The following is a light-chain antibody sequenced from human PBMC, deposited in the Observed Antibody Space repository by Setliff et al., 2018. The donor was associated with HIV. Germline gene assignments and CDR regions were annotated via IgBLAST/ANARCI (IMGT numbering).Light chain of an antibody. V-gene: IGLV2-14*01. CDR3: TSYTTSSAPLV. CDR1: SSDIGTYNF. CDR2: EVS. Sequence: QSALPQPASVSGSPGQSITISCTGSSSDIGTYNFVSWYQQYPNKAPKVVIYEVSVRPSGISNRFSGSKSGNTASLTISRLQPEDDADYYCTSYTTSSAPLVFGSGTKVTVL. J-gene: IGLJ1*01.